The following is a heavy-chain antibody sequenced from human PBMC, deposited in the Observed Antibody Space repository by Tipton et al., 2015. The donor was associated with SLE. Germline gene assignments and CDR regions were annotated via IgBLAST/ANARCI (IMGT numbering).Heavy chain of an antibody. D-gene: IGHD4-11*01. Sequence: GSLRLSCAASGFTFSSYGMSWVRQAPGKGLEWVSAISGSGGSTYYADSVKGRFTISRDNSKNTLYLQMNSLRAEDTAVYYCAKVRNPYREGGYYFDYWGQGTLVTVSS. CDR1: GFTFSSYG. CDR3: AKVRNPYREGGYYFDY. CDR2: ISGSGGST. J-gene: IGHJ4*02. V-gene: IGHV3-23*01.